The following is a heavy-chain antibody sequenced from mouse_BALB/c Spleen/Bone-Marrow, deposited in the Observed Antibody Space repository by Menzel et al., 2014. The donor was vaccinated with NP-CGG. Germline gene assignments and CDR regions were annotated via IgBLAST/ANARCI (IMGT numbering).Heavy chain of an antibody. Sequence: VQLVESGAELAKPGASVKMSCKASGHTFTSYWMHWVKQRPGQGLEWIGYTNPSTGYTEYNQKFKDKATLTADKSSSTAYMQLSSLTSEDSAVYYCARYDGYEAYWGQGTLVTVSA. CDR3: ARYDGYEAY. V-gene: IGHV1-7*01. CDR1: GHTFTSYW. CDR2: TNPSTGYT. J-gene: IGHJ3*01. D-gene: IGHD2-3*01.